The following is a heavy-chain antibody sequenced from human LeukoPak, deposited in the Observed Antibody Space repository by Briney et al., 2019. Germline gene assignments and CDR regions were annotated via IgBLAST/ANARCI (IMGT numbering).Heavy chain of an antibody. V-gene: IGHV3-53*01. Sequence: PGGSLRLSCAASGFTVSSNYMSWVRQAPGKGLESVSVIYSGGSTYYADSVKGRITISRDNSKNTLYLQMNSLRAEDKAVYYCASSGGSCYGCPFDYWGQGILVTVSS. CDR2: IYSGGST. J-gene: IGHJ4*02. CDR1: GFTVSSNY. CDR3: ASSGGSCYGCPFDY. D-gene: IGHD2-15*01.